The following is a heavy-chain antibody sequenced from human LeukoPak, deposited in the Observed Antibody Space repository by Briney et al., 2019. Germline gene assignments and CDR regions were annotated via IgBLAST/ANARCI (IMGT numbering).Heavy chain of an antibody. V-gene: IGHV4-39*07. Sequence: SETLSLTCTVSGGSISSSSYYWGWIRQPPGKGLEWIGSIYYSGSTYYNPSLKSRVTISVDTSKNQFSLKLSSVTAADTAVYYCARDLPAVVRGRAFDIWGQGTMVTVSS. CDR2: IYYSGST. J-gene: IGHJ3*02. CDR3: ARDLPAVVRGRAFDI. CDR1: GGSISSSSYY. D-gene: IGHD4-23*01.